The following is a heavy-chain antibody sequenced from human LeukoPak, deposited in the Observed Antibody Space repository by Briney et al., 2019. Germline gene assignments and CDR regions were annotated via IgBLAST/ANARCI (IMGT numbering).Heavy chain of an antibody. CDR2: IYHSGST. Sequence: PSETLSLTCAVSGGSISSSNWWSWVRQPPGKGLEWIGEIYHSGSTNYNPSLKSRVTISLDKSKNQFSLRLSSVTAADTALYYCARLVAARLGSHMDVWGKGTTVTVSS. CDR3: ARLVAARLGSHMDV. J-gene: IGHJ6*03. D-gene: IGHD6-6*01. CDR1: GGSISSSNW. V-gene: IGHV4-4*02.